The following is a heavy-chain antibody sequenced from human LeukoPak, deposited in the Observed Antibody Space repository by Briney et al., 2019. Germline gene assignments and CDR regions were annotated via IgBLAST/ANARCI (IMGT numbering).Heavy chain of an antibody. D-gene: IGHD3-16*01. CDR2: IIPFIGAP. Sequence: SVKVSCKASGGTFSRYPISWVRQAPGQGLEWMGGIIPFIGAPTYAPKFQGRLTITADESTSTAYIALSSLRAGDTAVYFCARSGRYPGGFHGVDVWGQGTTVTVSS. CDR1: GGTFSRYP. CDR3: ARSGRYPGGFHGVDV. V-gene: IGHV1-69*13. J-gene: IGHJ6*02.